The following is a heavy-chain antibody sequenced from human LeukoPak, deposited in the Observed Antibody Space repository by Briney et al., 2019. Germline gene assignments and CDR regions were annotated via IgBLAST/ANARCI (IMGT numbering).Heavy chain of an antibody. CDR2: ITSSGITR. J-gene: IGHJ4*02. D-gene: IGHD1-7*01. V-gene: IGHV3-48*03. CDR3: ARGFGNYAY. Sequence: PGGSLRLSCAASGFTFTDYEMNWVRQAPGRGLEWVSYITSSGITRYYADSVKGRFTISRDNAKNSLYLQMNSLRAEDTAVYYCARGFGNYAYWGQGTLVTVSS. CDR1: GFTFTDYE.